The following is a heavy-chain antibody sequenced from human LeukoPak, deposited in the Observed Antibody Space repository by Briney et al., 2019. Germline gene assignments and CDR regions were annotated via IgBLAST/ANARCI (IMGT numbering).Heavy chain of an antibody. V-gene: IGHV3-49*04. CDR2: IRSKAYGGTT. Sequence: QPGRSLRLSCTASGFTFGDYAMSWVRQAPGKGLEWVGFIRSKAYGGTTEYAASVKGRFTVSRDDSKSIAYPQMNSLKTEDTAVYYCTRDREGYYFDYWGQGALVTVSS. D-gene: IGHD1-26*01. CDR3: TRDREGYYFDY. J-gene: IGHJ4*02. CDR1: GFTFGDYA.